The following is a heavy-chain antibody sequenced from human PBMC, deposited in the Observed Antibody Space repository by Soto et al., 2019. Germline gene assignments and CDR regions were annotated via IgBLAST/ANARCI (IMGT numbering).Heavy chain of an antibody. CDR1: GFSFSGYT. CDR3: AKDRHPDGIWTFDY. Sequence: EVQLLESGGHLIQPGESLRLSCAASGFSFSGYTMNWVRQAQGKGLEWISGINGGCGTTYYADSVKCRFTISRDDSKNILYLQMNSPRAEDTAIYYCAKDRHPDGIWTFDYWGRGTLVTVSS. J-gene: IGHJ4*02. CDR2: INGGCGTT. D-gene: IGHD3-9*01. V-gene: IGHV3-23*01.